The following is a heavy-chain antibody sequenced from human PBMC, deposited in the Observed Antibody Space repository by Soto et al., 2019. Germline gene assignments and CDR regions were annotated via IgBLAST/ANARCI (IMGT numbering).Heavy chain of an antibody. J-gene: IGHJ6*03. D-gene: IGHD2-15*01. CDR2: IVPMVGIT. CDR3: AKYGVVTDFYYMDV. Sequence: QVQLVQSGAEVKKPGSSVKVSCKASGGTFSSYSITWVRQSPGQGLEWMGRIVPMVGITNYAQKFQDRVTITPDRSTSTAYMELTSLESADTAVYYCAKYGVVTDFYYMDVWGRGTTVTVSS. CDR1: GGTFSSYS. V-gene: IGHV1-69*02.